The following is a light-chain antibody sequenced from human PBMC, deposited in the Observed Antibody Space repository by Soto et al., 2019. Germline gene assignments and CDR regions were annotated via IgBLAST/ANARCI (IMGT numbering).Light chain of an antibody. CDR2: GAS. Sequence: EIVLTQSPGTLSLSPGERATLSCRASQSVSSNYLAWYQQKPGQAPRLLVYGASSRATGIPDRFSGSRSGIEFTLTISRLEAEDFAVFYCQQYGSSPLTFGGGTKVEIK. J-gene: IGKJ4*01. V-gene: IGKV3-20*01. CDR1: QSVSSNY. CDR3: QQYGSSPLT.